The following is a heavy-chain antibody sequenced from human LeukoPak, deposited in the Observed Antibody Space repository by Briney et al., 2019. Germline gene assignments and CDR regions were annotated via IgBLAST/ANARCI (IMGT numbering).Heavy chain of an antibody. V-gene: IGHV4-4*07. CDR2: FYTSGST. J-gene: IGHJ3*02. Sequence: SETLSLTCTVSGGSISSYYWSWIRQPAGKGLEWIGRFYTSGSTNYNPSLKSRVTISVDTSKNQFSLKLSSVTAADTAVYYCARDLYSSRTNDAFVIWGQGTMVTVSS. CDR3: ARDLYSSRTNDAFVI. CDR1: GGSISSYY. D-gene: IGHD6-13*01.